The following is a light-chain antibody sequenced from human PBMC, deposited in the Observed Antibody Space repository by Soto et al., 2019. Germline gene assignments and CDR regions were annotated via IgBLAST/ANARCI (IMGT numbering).Light chain of an antibody. CDR3: QVWDRIFDPS. J-gene: IGLJ2*01. CDR2: DDS. CDR1: NIGSKS. Sequence: SYELTQPPSVSVAPGQTARITCGGNNIGSKSVQWYQQRPGQAPVLVVYDDSDRPSGIPERFSGSNSGNTATLTISRVEAGDEADFYCQVWDRIFDPSFGGGTKVTVL. V-gene: IGLV3-21*02.